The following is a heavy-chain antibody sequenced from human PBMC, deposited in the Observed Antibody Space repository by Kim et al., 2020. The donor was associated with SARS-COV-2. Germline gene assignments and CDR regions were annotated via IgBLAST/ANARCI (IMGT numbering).Heavy chain of an antibody. J-gene: IGHJ4*02. CDR3: ARRAGGFGEGQFDY. CDR2: IRYSGNT. Sequence: SETLSLTCTVSGGSISSYYCFWIRQPPGGGLEWLSEIRYSGNTDHNPSLRRRLTISIATAQNQFSLSLTSVTAAATAVYYCARRAGGFGEGQFDYWGQGTLVTVSS. CDR1: GGSISSYY. V-gene: IGHV4-59*08. D-gene: IGHD3-10*01.